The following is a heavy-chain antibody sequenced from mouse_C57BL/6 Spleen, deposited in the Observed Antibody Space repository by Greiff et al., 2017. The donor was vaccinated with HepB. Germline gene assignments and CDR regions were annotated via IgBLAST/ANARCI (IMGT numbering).Heavy chain of an antibody. J-gene: IGHJ3*01. D-gene: IGHD6-2*01. V-gene: IGHV1-26*01. Sequence: LMEPGASVKISCKASGYTFTDYYMNWVKQSHGKSLEWIGDINPNNGGTSYNQKFKGKATLTVDKSSSTAYMELRSLTSEDSAVYYCARHVSAYWGQGTLVTVSA. CDR3: ARHVSAY. CDR1: GYTFTDYY. CDR2: INPNNGGT.